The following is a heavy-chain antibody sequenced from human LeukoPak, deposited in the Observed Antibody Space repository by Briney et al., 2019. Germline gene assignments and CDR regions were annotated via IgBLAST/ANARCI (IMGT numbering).Heavy chain of an antibody. D-gene: IGHD5-24*01. CDR3: AKGGDGYNIGY. CDR1: GFTFSSCG. V-gene: IGHV3-23*01. J-gene: IGHJ4*02. CDR2: ICGSGGST. Sequence: PGGSLRLSCAASGFTFSSCGMSWVRQPPGKGLEWVSAICGSGGSTYYADSEKGRFTISRDNSKNTLYLQMTSLSAEDTAVYYCAKGGDGYNIGYWGQGTLVTVSS.